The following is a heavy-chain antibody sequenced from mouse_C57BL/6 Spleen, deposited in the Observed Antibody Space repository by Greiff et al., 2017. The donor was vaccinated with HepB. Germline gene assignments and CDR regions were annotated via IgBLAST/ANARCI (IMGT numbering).Heavy chain of an antibody. D-gene: IGHD1-1*01. CDR1: GYTFTSYW. CDR2: IDPSDSYT. J-gene: IGHJ2*01. CDR3: ARMITTVGYYFDY. Sequence: QVQLQQPGAELVKPGASVKLSCKASGYTFTSYWMQWVKQRPGQGLEWIGEIDPSDSYTNYNQKFKGKATLTVDTSSSTAYMQLSSLTSEDSAVYYCARMITTVGYYFDYWGQGTTLTVSS. V-gene: IGHV1-50*01.